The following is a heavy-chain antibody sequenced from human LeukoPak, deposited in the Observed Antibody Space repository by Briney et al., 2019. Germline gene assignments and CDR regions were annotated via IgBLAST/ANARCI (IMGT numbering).Heavy chain of an antibody. CDR1: GFTFSSYA. Sequence: GGSLRLSCAASGFTFSSYAMSWVRQAPGKGLEWVSAISGSGGSTYYADSVKGRFTISRDNSKNTLHLQMNSLRAEDTAVYYCAKYLEWLDYYYYGMDVWGQGTTVTVSS. J-gene: IGHJ6*02. CDR3: AKYLEWLDYYYYGMDV. CDR2: ISGSGGST. D-gene: IGHD6-19*01. V-gene: IGHV3-23*01.